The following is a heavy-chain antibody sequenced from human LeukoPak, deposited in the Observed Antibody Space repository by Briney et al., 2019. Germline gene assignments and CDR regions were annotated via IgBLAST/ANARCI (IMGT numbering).Heavy chain of an antibody. V-gene: IGHV4-34*01. Sequence: SETLSLTCAVYGGSFSGYCWSWIRQPPGKGLEWIGEINHGGSTNYNSSLKSRGTISVDTSKNQFSLKLSSVTAADTAVYYCARSRPGPYYYDSSGYNIWGQGTMVTVSS. CDR3: ARSRPGPYYYDSSGYNI. J-gene: IGHJ3*02. D-gene: IGHD3-22*01. CDR2: INHGGST. CDR1: GGSFSGYC.